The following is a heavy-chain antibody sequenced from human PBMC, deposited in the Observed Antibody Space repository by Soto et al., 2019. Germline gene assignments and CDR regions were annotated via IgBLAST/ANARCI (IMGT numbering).Heavy chain of an antibody. J-gene: IGHJ3*02. Sequence: ASVKVSCKASGGTFSSYTISWVRQAPGQGLEWMGRIIPILGIANYAQKFQGRVTITADKSTSTAYMELSSLRSEDTAVYYCARDRGEQQLVLDAFDIWGQGTMVTVSS. CDR2: IIPILGIA. V-gene: IGHV1-69*04. CDR1: GGTFSSYT. CDR3: ARDRGEQQLVLDAFDI. D-gene: IGHD6-13*01.